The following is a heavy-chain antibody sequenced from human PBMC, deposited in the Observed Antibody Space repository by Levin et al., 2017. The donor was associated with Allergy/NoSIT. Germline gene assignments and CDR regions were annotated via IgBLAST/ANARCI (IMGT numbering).Heavy chain of an antibody. V-gene: IGHV3-30*03. Sequence: PGGSLRLSCAASGFTFSSYGMHWVRQAPGKGLEWVAVISYDGSNKYYADSVKGRFTISRDNSKNTLYLQMNSLRAEDTAVYYCSSWYYWGQGTLVTVSS. D-gene: IGHD6-13*01. CDR1: GFTFSSYG. J-gene: IGHJ4*02. CDR2: ISYDGSNK. CDR3: SSWYY.